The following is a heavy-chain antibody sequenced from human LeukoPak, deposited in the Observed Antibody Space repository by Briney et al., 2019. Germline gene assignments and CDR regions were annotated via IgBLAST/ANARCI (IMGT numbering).Heavy chain of an antibody. CDR3: AKEGDTSSWDIDY. CDR2: ISFDGSTT. J-gene: IGHJ4*02. V-gene: IGHV3-30*18. Sequence: GGSLRLSCAASGFTFSSYDMHWVRQAPGKGLEWVAVISFDGSTTYYGDSVKGRFTISRDNSKNRLFLEMDSLRAEDTAMYYCAKEGDTSSWDIDYWGQGTLVTVSS. CDR1: GFTFSSYD. D-gene: IGHD6-13*01.